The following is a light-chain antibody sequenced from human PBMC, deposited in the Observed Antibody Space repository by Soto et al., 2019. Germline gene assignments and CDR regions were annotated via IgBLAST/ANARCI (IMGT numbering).Light chain of an antibody. J-gene: IGKJ1*01. CDR2: GAS. Sequence: EIVLTQSPGTLSLSPGERSTLSCRASQTVSSTYLAWYQQKPGQAPRLLIYGASSRATGIPDRFSGSGSGTDFTLTISRLEPEDFAVYYCQQFDGSPRTFGQGTTGDIK. CDR3: QQFDGSPRT. CDR1: QTVSSTY. V-gene: IGKV3-20*01.